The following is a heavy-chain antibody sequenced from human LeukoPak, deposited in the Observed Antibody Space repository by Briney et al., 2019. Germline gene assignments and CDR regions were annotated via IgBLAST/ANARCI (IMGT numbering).Heavy chain of an antibody. J-gene: IGHJ4*02. CDR2: ISYDGGNK. Sequence: PGRSLRLSCAVSGFTFVSYGMHWVRQAPGKGLEWVAVISYDGGNKYYADSVKGRFTISRDNAKNTLYLQMNSLRAEDTAVYYCARDSQHSSGWFGDFDHWGQGTLVTVSS. CDR3: ARDSQHSSGWFGDFDH. D-gene: IGHD6-19*01. V-gene: IGHV3-30*03. CDR1: GFTFVSYG.